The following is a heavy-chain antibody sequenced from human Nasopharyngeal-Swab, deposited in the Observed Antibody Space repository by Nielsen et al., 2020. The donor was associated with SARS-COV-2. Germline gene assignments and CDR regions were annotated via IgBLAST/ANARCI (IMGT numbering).Heavy chain of an antibody. CDR3: ARGLDYGDYAFDY. V-gene: IGHV1-3*01. J-gene: IGHJ4*02. CDR1: GYTFTSYD. Sequence: ASVKVSCKASGYTFTSYDMHWVRQAPGQRLEWMGWINAGNGNTKYSQKFQGRVTITRDTSASTAYMELSSLRSEDTAVYYCARGLDYGDYAFDYWGQGTLVTVSS. CDR2: INAGNGNT. D-gene: IGHD4-17*01.